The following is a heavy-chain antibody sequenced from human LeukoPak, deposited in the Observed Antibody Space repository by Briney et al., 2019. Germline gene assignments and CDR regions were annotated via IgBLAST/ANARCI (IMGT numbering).Heavy chain of an antibody. Sequence: GGSLRLSCAASGFSFSDHYMDWVRQAPGKGLEWVGRTRNKANSYITEYAAPVEGRFTISRDDSKNSLYLQMNSLKTEDTAVYYCAREQSNWYFDLWGRGTLVTVSS. CDR2: TRNKANSYIT. CDR1: GFSFSDHY. D-gene: IGHD4-11*01. J-gene: IGHJ2*01. V-gene: IGHV3-72*01. CDR3: AREQSNWYFDL.